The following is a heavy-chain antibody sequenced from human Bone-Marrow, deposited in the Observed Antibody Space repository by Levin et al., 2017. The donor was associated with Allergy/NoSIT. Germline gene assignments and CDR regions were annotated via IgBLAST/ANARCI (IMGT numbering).Heavy chain of an antibody. J-gene: IGHJ5*02. CDR2: ISFDGNYK. D-gene: IGHD2-2*01. CDR3: ARDGRPHCTSSNCFRANWFDP. V-gene: IGHV3-30*03. Sequence: PGGSLRLSCAASGFTFTYYGINWVRQAPGKGLEWVAGISFDGNYKSYAGSVRGRFTISRDNSNSTLYLQMNSLRGDDTAVYFCARDGRPHCTSSNCFRANWFDPWGQGTLVTVSS. CDR1: GFTFTYYG.